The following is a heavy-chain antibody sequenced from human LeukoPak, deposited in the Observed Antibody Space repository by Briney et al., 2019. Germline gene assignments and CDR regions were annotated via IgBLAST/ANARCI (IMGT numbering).Heavy chain of an antibody. Sequence: GGSLRLSCAASGFTFSSYNTNWVRQAPGKGLEWVSSISYSSGYIYYADSVKGRFTISRDNAKNSLYLQINSLRAEDTAVYYCARGGSRITGTTDYWGQGTLVTVSS. CDR3: ARGGSRITGTTDY. J-gene: IGHJ4*02. V-gene: IGHV3-21*01. CDR1: GFTFSSYN. CDR2: ISYSSGYI. D-gene: IGHD1-7*01.